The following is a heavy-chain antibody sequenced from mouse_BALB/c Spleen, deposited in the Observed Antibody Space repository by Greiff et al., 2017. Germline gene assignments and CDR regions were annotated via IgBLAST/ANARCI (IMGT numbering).Heavy chain of an antibody. CDR1: GYTFTSYY. D-gene: IGHD2-3*01. CDR3: TRGLLRDYAMDY. CDR2: INPSNGGT. Sequence: VQLKESGAELVKPGASVKLSCKASGYTFTSYYMYWVKQRPGQGLEWIGEINPSNGGTNFNEKFKSKATLTVDKSSSTAYMQLSSLTSEDSAVYYCTRGLLRDYAMDYWGQGTSVTVSS. V-gene: IGHV1S81*02. J-gene: IGHJ4*01.